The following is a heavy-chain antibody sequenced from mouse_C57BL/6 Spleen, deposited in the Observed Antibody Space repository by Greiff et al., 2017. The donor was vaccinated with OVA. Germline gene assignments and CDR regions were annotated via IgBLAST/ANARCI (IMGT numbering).Heavy chain of an antibody. V-gene: IGHV1-55*01. Sequence: QVQLQQPGAELVKPGASVKMSCKASGYTFTSYWITWVKQRPGQGLEWIGDIYPGSGSTNYNEKFKSKATLTVDTSSSTAYMQLSSLTSEDSAVYYCARDAGYDGGYYYAMDYWGQGTSVTVSS. D-gene: IGHD2-2*01. CDR1: GYTFTSYW. CDR2: IYPGSGST. J-gene: IGHJ4*01. CDR3: ARDAGYDGGYYYAMDY.